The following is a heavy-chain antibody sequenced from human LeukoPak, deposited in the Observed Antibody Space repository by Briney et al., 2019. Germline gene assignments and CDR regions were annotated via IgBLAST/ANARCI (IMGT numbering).Heavy chain of an antibody. Sequence: ASVKVSCKASGYTFTDNYIHWVRQAPGQGLEWMGWINPLSGGPMYAQKFQGRVTMTRDTSLSTAYIELNGLKSDDTAIYYCAREGIKIFGGWAPFDPWGQGTLVTVS. CDR1: GYTFTDNY. V-gene: IGHV1-2*02. J-gene: IGHJ5*02. D-gene: IGHD3-3*01. CDR3: AREGIKIFGGWAPFDP. CDR2: INPLSGGP.